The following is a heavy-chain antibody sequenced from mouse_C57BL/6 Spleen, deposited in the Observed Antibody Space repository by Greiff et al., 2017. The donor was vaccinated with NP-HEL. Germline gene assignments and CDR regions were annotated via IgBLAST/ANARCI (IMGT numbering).Heavy chain of an antibody. CDR3: TEMYDGYYWYFDV. J-gene: IGHJ1*03. V-gene: IGHV6-3*01. D-gene: IGHD2-3*01. CDR1: GFTFSNYW. CDR2: IRLKSDNYAT. Sequence: EVKVEESGGGLVQPGGSMKLSCVASGFTFSNYWMNWVRQSPEKGLEWVAQIRLKSDNYATHYAESVKGRFTISRDDSKSSVYLQMNNLRAEDTGIYYCTEMYDGYYWYFDVWGTGTTVTVSS.